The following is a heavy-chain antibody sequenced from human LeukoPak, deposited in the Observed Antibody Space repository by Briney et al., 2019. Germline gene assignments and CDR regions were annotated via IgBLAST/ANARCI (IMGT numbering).Heavy chain of an antibody. V-gene: IGHV3-30*02. D-gene: IGHD6-13*01. CDR1: GFTFSSYG. CDR2: IRYGGSNK. J-gene: IGHJ3*02. CDR3: ARGVSWLPGAFAT. Sequence: GGSLRLSCAASGFTFSSYGMQWVRQAPGKGREWGAFIRYGGSNKYYADSGKGRFTTARDNCNNTLDLQMNSLRAEDTAVYYCARGVSWLPGAFATWDQGKIVTVSS.